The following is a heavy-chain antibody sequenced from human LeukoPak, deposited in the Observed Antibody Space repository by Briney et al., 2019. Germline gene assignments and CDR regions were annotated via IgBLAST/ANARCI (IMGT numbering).Heavy chain of an antibody. D-gene: IGHD3-22*01. V-gene: IGHV3-33*01. CDR1: GFTFSEYG. Sequence: GGSLRLSCAASGFTFSEYGMHWVRQAPGKGLEWVAVIWYDGSHENYAASVKGRFTISRHNSKNTLYLQMNSLRAEDTAVYYCARDRREYYYDSSGYYSTNYYYYYGMDVWGQGTTVTVSS. CDR3: ARDRREYYYDSSGYYSTNYYYYYGMDV. CDR2: IWYDGSHE. J-gene: IGHJ6*02.